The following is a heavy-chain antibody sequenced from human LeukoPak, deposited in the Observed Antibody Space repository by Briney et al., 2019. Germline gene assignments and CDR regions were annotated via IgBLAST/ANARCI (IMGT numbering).Heavy chain of an antibody. Sequence: GGSLRLSCAASGFIFSGYTMGWVRQAPGKGLEWVSAITGSSDSTYYADSVKGRFTISRDNSRNTLFLQMNSLRAEDTAIYYCTKKTSYCGGDCYPYYFDSWGQGTLVTVSS. CDR1: GFIFSGYT. D-gene: IGHD2-21*02. CDR2: ITGSSDST. CDR3: TKKTSYCGGDCYPYYFDS. J-gene: IGHJ4*02. V-gene: IGHV3-23*01.